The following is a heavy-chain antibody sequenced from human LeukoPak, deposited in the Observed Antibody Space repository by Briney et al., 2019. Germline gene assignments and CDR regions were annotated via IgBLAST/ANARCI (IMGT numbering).Heavy chain of an antibody. Sequence: SGGSLRLSCAASGFTFSSYSMNWVRQAPGKGLEWVSSISSSSSYIYYADSVKGRFTISRDNAKNSLYLQMNSLRAEDTAVYYCAAMVRGVIIPLDAFGIWGQGTMVTVSS. CDR3: AAMVRGVIIPLDAFGI. CDR1: GFTFSSYS. CDR2: ISSSSSYI. D-gene: IGHD3-10*01. J-gene: IGHJ3*02. V-gene: IGHV3-21*01.